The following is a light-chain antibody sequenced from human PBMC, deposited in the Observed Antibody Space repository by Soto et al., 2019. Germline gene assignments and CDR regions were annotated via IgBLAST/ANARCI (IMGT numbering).Light chain of an antibody. CDR3: SSFTSSNTWV. V-gene: IGLV2-14*01. J-gene: IGLJ3*02. CDR1: SSDVGGYNS. Sequence: QSALTQPASVSGSPGQSITISCTGTSSDVGGYNSVCWHQQHPGKAPKLMIYEVYNRPSGVSDRFSASKSGNTASLTISGLQADDEADCYCSSFTSSNTWVFGGGTQLTV. CDR2: EVY.